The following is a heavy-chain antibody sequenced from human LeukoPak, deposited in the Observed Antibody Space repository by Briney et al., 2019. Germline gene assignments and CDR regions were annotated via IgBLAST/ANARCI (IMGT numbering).Heavy chain of an antibody. V-gene: IGHV4-30-4*01. Sequence: SETLSLTCTVSGGSISSGDYYWSWIRQPPGKGLEWIGYIYYSGSTYYNPSLKSRVTISVDTSKNQFSLKLSAVTAADTAVYYCARKEGFGESFDYWGQGTLVTVSS. CDR2: IYYSGST. D-gene: IGHD3-10*01. CDR1: GGSISSGDYY. J-gene: IGHJ4*02. CDR3: ARKEGFGESFDY.